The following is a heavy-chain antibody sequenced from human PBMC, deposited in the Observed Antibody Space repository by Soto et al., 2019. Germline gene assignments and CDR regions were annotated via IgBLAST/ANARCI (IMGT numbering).Heavy chain of an antibody. CDR2: IYPGDSDT. Sequence: PGESLKISCKGSGYSFTSYWIGWVRQMPGKGLEWMGIIYPGDSDTRYSPSFQGQVTISADKSISTAYLQWSSLKASDTAMYYCAVTHNYDSRADAFDIWGLGTMVTVSS. V-gene: IGHV5-51*01. D-gene: IGHD3-22*01. CDR3: AVTHNYDSRADAFDI. CDR1: GYSFTSYW. J-gene: IGHJ3*02.